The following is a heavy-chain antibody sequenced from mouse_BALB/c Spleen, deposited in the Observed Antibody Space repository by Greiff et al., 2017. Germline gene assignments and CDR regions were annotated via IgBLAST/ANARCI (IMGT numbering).Heavy chain of an antibody. Sequence: EVKLVESGGGLVQPGGSLKLSCAASGFTFSSYTMSWVRQTPEKRLEWVAYISKGGGSTYYPDTVKGRFTISRDNAKNTLYLQMSSLKSEDTAMYYWARGGVRHGYFDVWGAGTTVTVSS. CDR3: ARGGVRHGYFDV. CDR2: ISKGGGST. V-gene: IGHV5-12-2*01. D-gene: IGHD2-14*01. J-gene: IGHJ1*01. CDR1: GFTFSSYT.